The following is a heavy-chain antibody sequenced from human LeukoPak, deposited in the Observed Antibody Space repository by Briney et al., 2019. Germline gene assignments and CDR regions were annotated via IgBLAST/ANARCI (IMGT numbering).Heavy chain of an antibody. CDR3: AKALEMATIGGFDP. Sequence: GGSLRLSCAASGFTFSSYSMNWVRQAPGKGLEWVSAISGSGGSTYYADSVKGRFTISRDNSKNTLYLQMNSLRAEDTAVYYCAKALEMATIGGFDPWGQGTLVTVSS. CDR2: ISGSGGST. V-gene: IGHV3-23*01. D-gene: IGHD5-24*01. J-gene: IGHJ5*02. CDR1: GFTFSSYS.